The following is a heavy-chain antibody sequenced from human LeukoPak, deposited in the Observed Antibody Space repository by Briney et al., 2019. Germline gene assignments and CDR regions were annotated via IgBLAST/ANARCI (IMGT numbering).Heavy chain of an antibody. Sequence: WGTLSLTCTVSGCSISNYFWSWVRQPPGKGLEWIGFIYYSGSTTYKPSLKSRVTISVDTSKNEFSVKLNAVTAADTAVYYCARRTDFDLWGRGTLVTVSS. CDR2: IYYSGST. CDR1: GCSISNYF. V-gene: IGHV4-59*08. CDR3: ARRTDFDL. J-gene: IGHJ2*01.